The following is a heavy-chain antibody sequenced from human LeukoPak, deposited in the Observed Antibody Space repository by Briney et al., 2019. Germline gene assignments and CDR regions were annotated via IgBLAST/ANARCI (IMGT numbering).Heavy chain of an antibody. J-gene: IGHJ3*02. CDR2: IYPGDSDT. Sequence: GESLKISCKGSGYSFTSYWIGWVRQLPGKGLEWMGIIYPGDSDTRYSPSFQGQATISADKSISTAYLQWGSLKASNTAMNYWARQERVVAYEAFVNWGQGKMVTVSS. CDR1: GYSFTSYW. V-gene: IGHV5-51*01. CDR3: ARQERVVAYEAFVN. D-gene: IGHD2-15*01.